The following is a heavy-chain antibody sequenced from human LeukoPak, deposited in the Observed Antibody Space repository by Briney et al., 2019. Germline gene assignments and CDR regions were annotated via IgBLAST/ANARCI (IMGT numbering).Heavy chain of an antibody. J-gene: IGHJ4*02. CDR3: ARDKITIFGVAIDY. CDR1: GFTFRSSW. CDR2: INEDGSAK. D-gene: IGHD3-3*01. Sequence: GGSLRLSCGASGFTFRSSWMTWVRQPPGKGLEWVANINEDGSAKNYGDSVKGRFTISRDNAKNSVYLQMTSLRAEDTAVYYCARDKITIFGVAIDYWGQGTLVTVSS. V-gene: IGHV3-7*01.